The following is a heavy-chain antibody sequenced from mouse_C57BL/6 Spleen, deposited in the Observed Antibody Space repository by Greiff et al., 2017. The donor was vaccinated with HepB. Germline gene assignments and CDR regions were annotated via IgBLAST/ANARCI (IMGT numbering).Heavy chain of an antibody. CDR1: GYTFTSYW. D-gene: IGHD1-1*01. Sequence: QVQLQHPGTELVKPGASVKLSCKASGYTFTSYWMHWVKQRPGQGLEWIGNINPSNGGTNYNEKFKSKATLTVDKSSSTAYMQLSSLTSEDSAVYYCARGDYYGSSYHYAMDYWGQGTSVTVSS. V-gene: IGHV1-53*01. CDR2: INPSNGGT. CDR3: ARGDYYGSSYHYAMDY. J-gene: IGHJ4*01.